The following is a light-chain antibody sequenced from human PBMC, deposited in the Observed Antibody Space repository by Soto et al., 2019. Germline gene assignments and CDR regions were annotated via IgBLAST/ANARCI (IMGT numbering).Light chain of an antibody. V-gene: IGLV2-8*01. Sequence: QSVLTQPPSASGSPGQSVTISCTGTSSDVGAYSHVCWYQQHPGKVPKLIIYEVSERPSGVPDRFSGSKSGNTASLTVSGLQAEDEADYYCSSFAGNDWVFGGGTKLTVL. CDR2: EVS. J-gene: IGLJ3*02. CDR1: SSDVGAYSH. CDR3: SSFAGNDWV.